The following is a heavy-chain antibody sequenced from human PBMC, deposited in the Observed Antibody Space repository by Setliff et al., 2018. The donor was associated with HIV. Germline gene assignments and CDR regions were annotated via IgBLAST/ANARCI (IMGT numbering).Heavy chain of an antibody. CDR1: GFTVSSNE. CDR2: ISGGST. CDR3: ARDVSWRVRTYIDY. Sequence: GGSLRLSCAASGFTVSSNEMSWVRQAPGKGLEWVSSISGGSTYYADSVKGRFTISRDNAKNSLYLQMNSLTAEDTAVYYCARDVSWRVRTYIDYWGQGALVTVSS. V-gene: IGHV3-21*01. D-gene: IGHD3-3*01. J-gene: IGHJ4*02.